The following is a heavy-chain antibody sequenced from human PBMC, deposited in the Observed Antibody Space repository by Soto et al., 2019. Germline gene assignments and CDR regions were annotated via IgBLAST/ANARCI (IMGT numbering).Heavy chain of an antibody. D-gene: IGHD6-6*01. CDR3: AMSIAARPPYYYGMDV. CDR2: IYYSGST. V-gene: IGHV4-59*01. CDR1: GGSISSYY. Sequence: SETLSLTCTVSGGSISSYYWSWIRQPPGKGLEWIGYIYYSGSTNYNPSLKSRVTISVDTSKNQFSLKLSSVTAADTAVYYCAMSIAARPPYYYGMDVWGQGTTVTVSS. J-gene: IGHJ6*02.